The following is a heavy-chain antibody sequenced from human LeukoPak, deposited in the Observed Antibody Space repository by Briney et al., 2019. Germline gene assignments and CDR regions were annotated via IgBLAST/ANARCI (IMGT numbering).Heavy chain of an antibody. CDR3: ARAPPYCSGGSCYSSSRKNYYYYGMDV. Sequence: PGRSLRLSCAASGFTFSSYAMHWVRQAPGKGLEWVAVISYDGSNKYYADSVKGRFTISRDNSKNTLYLQMNSLRAEDTAVYYCARAPPYCSGGSCYSSSRKNYYYYGMDVWGQGTTVTVYS. CDR2: ISYDGSNK. D-gene: IGHD2-15*01. J-gene: IGHJ6*02. CDR1: GFTFSSYA. V-gene: IGHV3-30*04.